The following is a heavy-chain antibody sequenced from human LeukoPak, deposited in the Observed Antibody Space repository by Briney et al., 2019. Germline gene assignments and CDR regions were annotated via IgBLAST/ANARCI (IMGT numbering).Heavy chain of an antibody. CDR1: GGTFSSYA. CDR2: IIPIFGTA. D-gene: IGHD3-22*01. CDR3: ARGLRAYYYDSSGYGSAFDI. Sequence: PPASVKVSCKASGGTFSSYAISWVRQAPGQGLEWMGGIIPIFGTANHAQKFQGRVTITTDESTSTAYMELSSLRSEDTAVYYCARGLRAYYYDSSGYGSAFDIWGQGTMVTVSS. J-gene: IGHJ3*02. V-gene: IGHV1-69*05.